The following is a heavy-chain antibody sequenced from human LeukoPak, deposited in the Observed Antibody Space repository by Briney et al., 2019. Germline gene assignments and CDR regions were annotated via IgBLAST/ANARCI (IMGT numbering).Heavy chain of an antibody. CDR1: GYSFTSYW. CDR3: ARGGQQLVEPFDP. V-gene: IGHV5-51*01. CDR2: IYPGDSDT. Sequence: GESLKISCNGSGYSFTSYWIGWVRQMLGKGLEWMGIIYPGDSDTRYSPSFQGQVTISADKSISTAYLQWSSLKASDTAMYYCARGGQQLVEPFDPWGQGTLVTVSS. D-gene: IGHD6-13*01. J-gene: IGHJ5*02.